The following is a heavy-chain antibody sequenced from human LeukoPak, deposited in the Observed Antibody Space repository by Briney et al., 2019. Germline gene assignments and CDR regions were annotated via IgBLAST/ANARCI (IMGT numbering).Heavy chain of an antibody. CDR1: GYTFSTWN. CDR2: INAGNDNT. J-gene: IGHJ4*02. CDR3: ARGLYSGYDY. V-gene: IGHV1-3*01. Sequence: GASVKVSCKASGYTFSTWNIHWVRQAPGHRLEWMGWINAGNDNTQYSQNFQARVTITRDTSASTAYMQLSSLRSEDTAVYYCARGLYSGYDYWGQGTLVTVSS. D-gene: IGHD5-12*01.